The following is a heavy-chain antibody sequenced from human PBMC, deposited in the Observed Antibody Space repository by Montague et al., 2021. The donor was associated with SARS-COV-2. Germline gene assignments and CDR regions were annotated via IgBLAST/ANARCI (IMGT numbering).Heavy chain of an antibody. J-gene: IGHJ4*02. CDR2: AVPDRSHT. CDR1: GFPFSSYW. V-gene: IGHV3-7*01. Sequence: SLRLSCAASGFPFSSYWMGWVRQAPGKGLEWVAHAVPDRSHTLYVGPGAGRCTISRDNAKYSLYLQMNNLRAEDTGVYYCGKHEPYTFDYWGQGTLVTVSS. D-gene: IGHD2-2*02. CDR3: GKHEPYTFDY.